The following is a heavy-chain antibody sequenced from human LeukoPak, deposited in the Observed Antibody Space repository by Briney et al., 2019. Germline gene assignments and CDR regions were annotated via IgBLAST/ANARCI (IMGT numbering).Heavy chain of an antibody. CDR2: IKQDGSEK. CDR1: GFTFSSYW. Sequence: PGGSLRLSCAASGFTFSSYWMSWVRQAPGKGLEWVANIKQDGSEKYYVDSVKGRFTIFRDNAKNSLYLQMNSLRAEDTAVYYCARISEISPYLYSSGWYGRLNWFDPWGQGTLVTVSS. CDR3: ARISEISPYLYSSGWYGRLNWFDP. V-gene: IGHV3-7*01. J-gene: IGHJ5*02. D-gene: IGHD6-19*01.